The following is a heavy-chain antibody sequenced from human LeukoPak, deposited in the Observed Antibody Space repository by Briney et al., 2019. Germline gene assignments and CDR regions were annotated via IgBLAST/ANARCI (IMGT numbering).Heavy chain of an antibody. V-gene: IGHV1-8*01. J-gene: IGHJ4*02. CDR3: ARVWGAIDY. D-gene: IGHD1-26*01. Sequence: ASVKVSCKTSGYTFTNYDVNWVRQAAGQGLEWMGWMNPKSGNTGSAQRFQGRVTMTRDTSISTAYMELSSLRSEDTAVYYCARVWGAIDYWGQGTLVTVSS. CDR2: MNPKSGNT. CDR1: GYTFTNYD.